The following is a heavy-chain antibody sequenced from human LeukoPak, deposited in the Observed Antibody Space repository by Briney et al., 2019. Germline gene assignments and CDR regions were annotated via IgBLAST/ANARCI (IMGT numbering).Heavy chain of an antibody. CDR1: GYTFTGYY. CDR2: INPNSGDT. J-gene: IGHJ4*02. CDR3: ARTSATTVVTSH. V-gene: IGHV1-2*02. D-gene: IGHD4-23*01. Sequence: ASVKVSCKASGYTFTGYYMHWVRQAPGQGLEWMGWINPNSGDTNYAQKFQGRVTMTRDTSISTAYMELSSLTSDDTAMYYCARTSATTVVTSHWGQGTLVTVSS.